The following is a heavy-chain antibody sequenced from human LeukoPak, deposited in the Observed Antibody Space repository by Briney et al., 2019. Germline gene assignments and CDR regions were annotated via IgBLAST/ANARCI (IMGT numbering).Heavy chain of an antibody. D-gene: IGHD6-6*01. J-gene: IGHJ4*02. CDR2: INPNSGGT. CDR3: AREYSSSSAFFDY. V-gene: IGHV1-2*04. CDR1: GYTFTGYY. Sequence: ASVKVSCKASGYTFTGYYMHWVRQAPGQGLEWMGWINPNSGGTNYAQKFQGWVTMTRDTSTSTVYMELSSLRSEDTAVYYCAREYSSSSAFFDYWGQGTLVTVSS.